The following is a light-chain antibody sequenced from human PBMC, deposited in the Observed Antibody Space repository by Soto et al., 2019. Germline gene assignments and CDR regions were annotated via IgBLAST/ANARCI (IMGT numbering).Light chain of an antibody. J-gene: IGKJ4*01. CDR1: QSVSTY. CDR3: QQRSHWPLT. Sequence: EIVLTQSPATLSLSPGERATLSCRASQSVSTYLAWYQQKPGQAPRLLIYDASNRATGIPARFSGSGSGTDFTLTISSLAPEDVAGYYCQQRSHWPLTFCGGTKVEIK. V-gene: IGKV3-11*01. CDR2: DAS.